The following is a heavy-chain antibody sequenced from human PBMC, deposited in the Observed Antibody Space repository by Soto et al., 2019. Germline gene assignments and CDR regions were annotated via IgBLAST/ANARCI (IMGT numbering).Heavy chain of an antibody. CDR3: ATASSIAGRLWYFDL. Sequence: EVQLVQSGAEVKKPGATVKISCKVSGYIFTDYYMYWVQQAPGKVLEWMGFVEPEDGETIYAEKFQGRVTITADTSTDTAYMELSSLRSEDTAVYYCATASSIAGRLWYFDLWGRGNLVTVSS. V-gene: IGHV1-69-2*01. CDR1: GYIFTDYY. D-gene: IGHD6-6*01. CDR2: VEPEDGET. J-gene: IGHJ2*01.